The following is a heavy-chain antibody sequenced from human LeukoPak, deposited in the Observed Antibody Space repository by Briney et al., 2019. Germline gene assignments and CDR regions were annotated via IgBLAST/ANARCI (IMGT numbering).Heavy chain of an antibody. Sequence: SETLSLTCTVSGVSISSYYWSWVRQPAGKGLEWIGRVYTSGITNYNPSLKSRLTLSLDTSKNQFSLRLSSVTAADTAVYYSARLASGSYGPLTPFDYWGQGTLVTVSS. CDR2: VYTSGIT. D-gene: IGHD1-26*01. V-gene: IGHV4-4*07. CDR1: GVSISSYY. J-gene: IGHJ4*02. CDR3: ARLASGSYGPLTPFDY.